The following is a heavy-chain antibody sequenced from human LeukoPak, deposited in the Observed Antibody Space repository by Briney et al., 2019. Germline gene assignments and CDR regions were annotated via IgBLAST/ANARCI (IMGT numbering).Heavy chain of an antibody. D-gene: IGHD3-22*01. Sequence: PGGSLRLSCAASGFTVGSNYMSWVRQAPGKGLEWVSVIYSGGSTYYADSVKGRFTISRDNSKNTLYLQMNSLRAEDTAVYYCARGITMIVVVITDFDYWGQGTLVTVSS. CDR3: ARGITMIVVVITDFDY. V-gene: IGHV3-66*01. J-gene: IGHJ4*02. CDR1: GFTVGSNY. CDR2: IYSGGST.